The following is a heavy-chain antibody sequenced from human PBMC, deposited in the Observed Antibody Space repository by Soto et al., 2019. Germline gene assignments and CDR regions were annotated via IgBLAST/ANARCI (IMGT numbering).Heavy chain of an antibody. J-gene: IGHJ4*02. V-gene: IGHV4-31*03. CDR3: ARATGTLRSRNCDS. Sequence: QVQLQESGPGLVKPSQTLSLTCTVSGGSINSVGYYWTWIRPPPGKGLEWIGSIYHTGSTYYSPSLRSRLTISVDTSKSQFSLRLKSVTAADTAVYYCARATGTLRSRNCDSWGQGTLVTVSS. CDR2: IYHTGST. D-gene: IGHD1-1*01. CDR1: GGSINSVGYY.